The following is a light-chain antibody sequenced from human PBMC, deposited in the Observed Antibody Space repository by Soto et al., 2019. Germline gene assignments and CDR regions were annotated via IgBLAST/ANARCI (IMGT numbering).Light chain of an antibody. CDR3: QQRSNWPRT. V-gene: IGKV3-11*01. Sequence: EIVLTQSPATLSLSPGERATLSCRASQTVSSSLAWYQQKPGQAPRLLGYDASNRDTGIPARFSGSGSGTNFTLTISSLEPEDFAVYYCQQRSNWPRTFGQGTKLEIK. J-gene: IGKJ2*01. CDR2: DAS. CDR1: QTVSSS.